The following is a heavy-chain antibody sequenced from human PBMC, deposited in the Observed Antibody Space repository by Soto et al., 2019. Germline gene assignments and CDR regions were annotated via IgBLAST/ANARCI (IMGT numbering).Heavy chain of an antibody. CDR2: IYPGDSDT. V-gene: IGHV5-51*01. J-gene: IGHJ6*02. CDR1: GYSFTSYW. CDR3: ARLMTTVANWLYGMDV. D-gene: IGHD4-17*01. Sequence: GESLKISCKGSGYSFTSYWIGWVRQMPGKGLEWMGIIYPGDSDTRYSPSFQGQVTISADKSISTAYLQWSSLKASDTAMYYCARLMTTVANWLYGMDVWGQGTTVTVSS.